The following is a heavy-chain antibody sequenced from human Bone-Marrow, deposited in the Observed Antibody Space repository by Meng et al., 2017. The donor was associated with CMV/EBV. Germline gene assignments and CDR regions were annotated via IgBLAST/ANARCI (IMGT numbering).Heavy chain of an antibody. CDR3: TTDTPVFVVLRSDAFDI. CDR1: GFTFSNAW. V-gene: IGHV3-15*01. J-gene: IGHJ3*02. D-gene: IGHD2-21*01. CDR2: IKSKTDGETT. Sequence: GESLKISCAASGFTFSNAWMGWVRQAPGKGLEWVGRIKSKTDGETTDYAAPVKGRFNISRDDSKNTMFLQMNSLKTEDTAVYYCTTDTPVFVVLRSDAFDIWGQGTMVTVSS.